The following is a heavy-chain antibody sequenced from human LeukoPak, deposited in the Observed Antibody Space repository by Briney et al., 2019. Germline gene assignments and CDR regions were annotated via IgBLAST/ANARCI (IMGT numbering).Heavy chain of an antibody. CDR1: GFTFSSYA. CDR2: ISGSGGNT. V-gene: IGHV3-23*01. D-gene: IGHD1-26*01. Sequence: GGSLRLSCAASGFTFSSYAMSWVCQAPEKGLEWVSAISGSGGNTYYADSVKGRFTISRDNSKNTLYLQMNSLRAEDTAVYYCAKGRREQPFDYWGQGTLVTVSS. J-gene: IGHJ4*02. CDR3: AKGRREQPFDY.